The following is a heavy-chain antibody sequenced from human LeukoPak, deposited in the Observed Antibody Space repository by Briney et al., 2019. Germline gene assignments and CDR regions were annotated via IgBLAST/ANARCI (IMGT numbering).Heavy chain of an antibody. CDR3: ARGKTSQNIVTRKTYNWFDP. V-gene: IGHV3-7*01. J-gene: IGHJ5*02. CDR2: MNEYGSEI. D-gene: IGHD2/OR15-2a*01. Sequence: GGSLRLSCAASGFTFSSFWMSWVRQAPGKGLEWVAKMNEYGSEIFYVDSVKGRFTISRDNAKNSLYLQMKSLRAEDTAVYYCARGKTSQNIVTRKTYNWFDPWGQGTLVTVSS. CDR1: GFTFSSFW.